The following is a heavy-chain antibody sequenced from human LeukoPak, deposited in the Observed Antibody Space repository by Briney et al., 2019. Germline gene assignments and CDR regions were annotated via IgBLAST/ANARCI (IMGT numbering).Heavy chain of an antibody. J-gene: IGHJ4*02. CDR2: INPNSGVT. V-gene: IGHV1-2*02. Sequence: ASVKVSCKASGYTFTDYYMHWVRQAPGQGLEWMGWINPNSGVTNYAQNFHGRVTMTRDTSISTAYMELASLRSDDTAVYYCASTSHRDGYNEPYYFDYWGQGTLVTVSS. CDR1: GYTFTDYY. CDR3: ASTSHRDGYNEPYYFDY. D-gene: IGHD5-24*01.